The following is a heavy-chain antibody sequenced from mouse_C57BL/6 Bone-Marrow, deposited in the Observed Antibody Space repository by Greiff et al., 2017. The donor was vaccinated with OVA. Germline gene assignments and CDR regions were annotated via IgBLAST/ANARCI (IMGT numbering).Heavy chain of an antibody. CDR1: GYTFTEYT. D-gene: IGHD1-1*01. CDR3: ARHEDYYYGVAY. Sequence: VQGVESGAELVKPGASVKLSCKASGYTFTEYTIHWVKQRSGQDLEGIGWFYHGSGSIKYNEKFKDMSRLTSDNASSTVYMELSRLTSENSSVYFWARHEDYYYGVAYWGQGTLVTVSA. V-gene: IGHV1-62-2*01. CDR2: FYHGSGSI. J-gene: IGHJ3*01.